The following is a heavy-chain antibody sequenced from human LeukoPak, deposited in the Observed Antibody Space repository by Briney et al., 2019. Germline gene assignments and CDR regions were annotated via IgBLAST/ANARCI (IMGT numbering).Heavy chain of an antibody. CDR1: GFTFSSYA. V-gene: IGHV3-23*01. J-gene: IGHJ4*02. CDR2: ISGSGGST. Sequence: GGSLRLSCAASGFTFSSYAMSWVRQAPGKGLEWVSAISGSGGSTYYADSVKGRFTISRDNSKNTLYLQMNSLRAEDTAVYYCAKDLAVYCSSTSCPTTFDYWGQGTLVTVSS. D-gene: IGHD2-2*01. CDR3: AKDLAVYCSSTSCPTTFDY.